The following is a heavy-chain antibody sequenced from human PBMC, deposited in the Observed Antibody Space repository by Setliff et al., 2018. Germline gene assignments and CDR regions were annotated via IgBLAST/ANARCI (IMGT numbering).Heavy chain of an antibody. D-gene: IGHD3-22*01. CDR1: GGSISSYY. V-gene: IGHV4-59*08. CDR3: ATRRHYYDSSGYRYYYYYYGMDV. J-gene: IGHJ6*02. Sequence: SETLSLTCTVSGGSISSYYWSWIRQPPGKGLEWIGYIYYSGSTNYNPSLKSRVTISVDTSKSQFSLKLSSVTAADTAVYYCATRRHYYDSSGYRYYYYYYGMDVWGQGTTVTVS. CDR2: IYYSGST.